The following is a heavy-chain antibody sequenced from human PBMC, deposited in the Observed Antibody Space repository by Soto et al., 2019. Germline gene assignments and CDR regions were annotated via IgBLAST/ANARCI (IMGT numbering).Heavy chain of an antibody. D-gene: IGHD1-26*01. V-gene: IGHV4-39*01. J-gene: IGHJ5*02. CDR1: GVSFSSGDYY. CDR2: IYYSGST. CDR3: ATQEVGGTYVYTFDP. Sequence: SETLSLTCTVSGVSFSSGDYYWSWIRQPPGKGLEWIGSIYYSGSTYYNPSLKSRVTISVDTSKNQFSLKLSSVTAADTAVYYCATQEVGGTYVYTFDPWGQGTLVTVSS.